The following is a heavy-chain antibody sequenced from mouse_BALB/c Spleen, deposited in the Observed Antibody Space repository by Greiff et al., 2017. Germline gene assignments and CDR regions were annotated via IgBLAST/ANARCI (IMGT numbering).Heavy chain of an antibody. CDR2: IRSKSNNYAT. Sequence: EVQLVESGGGLVQPKGSLKLSCAASGFTFNTYAMHWVFQAPGKGLEWVARIRSKSNNYATYYADSVKDRFTISRDDSQSMLYLQMNNLKTEDTAMYYCVREGEIWNYYAMDYWGQGTSVTVSS. CDR3: VREGEIWNYYAMDY. J-gene: IGHJ4*01. CDR1: GFTFNTYA. V-gene: IGHV10-3*03. D-gene: IGHD1-1*02.